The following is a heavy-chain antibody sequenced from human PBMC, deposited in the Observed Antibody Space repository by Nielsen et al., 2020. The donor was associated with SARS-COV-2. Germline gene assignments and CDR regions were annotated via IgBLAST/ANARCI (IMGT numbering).Heavy chain of an antibody. J-gene: IGHJ4*02. CDR2: ISGSGGST. V-gene: IGHV3-23*01. D-gene: IGHD4-17*01. Sequence: GESLKISCAASGFTFSSYAMSWVRQAPGKGLEWVSAISGSGGSTYYADSVKGRFTISRDNSKNTLYLQMNSLRAEDTAVYYCAKARMTTVFDYWGQGTLVTVSS. CDR1: GFTFSSYA. CDR3: AKARMTTVFDY.